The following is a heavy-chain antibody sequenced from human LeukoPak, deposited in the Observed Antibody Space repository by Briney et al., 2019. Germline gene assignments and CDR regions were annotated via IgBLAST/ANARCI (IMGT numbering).Heavy chain of an antibody. CDR1: GVTFSNYW. J-gene: IGHJ4*02. V-gene: IGHV3-7*01. D-gene: IGHD6-19*01. Sequence: GGSLRLSCAASGVTFSNYWVTWVRQAPGKGLEWVANINQDGSEQVYVDSVKGRFTISRDNSKNTLYLQMNSLRAEDTAVYHCARGPGPIAVAGRGDYWGQGTLVTVSS. CDR2: INQDGSEQ. CDR3: ARGPGPIAVAGRGDY.